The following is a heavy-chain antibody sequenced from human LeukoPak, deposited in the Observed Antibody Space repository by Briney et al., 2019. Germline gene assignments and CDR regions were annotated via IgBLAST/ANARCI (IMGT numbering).Heavy chain of an antibody. CDR2: IYNSGSI. J-gene: IGHJ4*02. V-gene: IGHV4-59*01. Sequence: SETLSLTCTVSGGSISSYSWSWIRQPPGKRLDWIGYIYNSGSINYNPSLKSRVTVSVDTSKNQFSLKLSSVTAADTAVYYCARELGVATLHFDFWGQGILVTVSS. CDR1: GGSISSYS. D-gene: IGHD2-21*02. CDR3: ARELGVATLHFDF.